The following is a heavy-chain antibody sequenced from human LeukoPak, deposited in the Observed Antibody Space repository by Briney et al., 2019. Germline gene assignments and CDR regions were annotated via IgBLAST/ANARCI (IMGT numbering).Heavy chain of an antibody. V-gene: IGHV3-15*01. J-gene: IGHJ4*02. Sequence: GGSLRLSCAASGFTFSNAWMSWVRQAPGKGLEWVGRIKSKTDGGTTDYAAPVKGRFTISRDDSKNTLYLQMNSLKTEDTAVYYCTTLTYYDILTGYYPQGYWGQGTLVTVSS. CDR3: TTLTYYDILTGYYPQGY. D-gene: IGHD3-9*01. CDR1: GFTFSNAW. CDR2: IKSKTDGGTT.